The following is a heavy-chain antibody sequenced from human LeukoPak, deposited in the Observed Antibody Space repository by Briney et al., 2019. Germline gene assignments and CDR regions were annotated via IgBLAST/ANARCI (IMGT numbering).Heavy chain of an antibody. D-gene: IGHD6-19*01. CDR3: ARIAVAGTHAFDI. V-gene: IGHV3-21*01. CDR2: ISSSSSYI. J-gene: IGHJ3*02. CDR1: GFTFSSYS. Sequence: PGGSLRLSCAASGFTFSSYSMNWVRQAPGKGLEWVSSISSSSSYIYYADSVKGRFTISRDNAKNSLYLQMNSLRAEDTAVYYCARIAVAGTHAFDIWGQGTMVTVSS.